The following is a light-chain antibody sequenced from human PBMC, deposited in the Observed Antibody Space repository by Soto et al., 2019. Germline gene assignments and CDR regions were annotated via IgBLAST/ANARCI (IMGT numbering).Light chain of an antibody. V-gene: IGKV3-20*01. CDR1: QTVRNNY. CDR2: DAS. Sequence: VLTQSPGTLSLSPGERATLSCRASQTVRNNYLAWDQQKPGQAPRLLIYDASSRATGITDRFSGGGSGTDFTLTISRLEPEDFAVYYCQQFSSYPLTFGGGTKVDIK. CDR3: QQFSSYPLT. J-gene: IGKJ4*01.